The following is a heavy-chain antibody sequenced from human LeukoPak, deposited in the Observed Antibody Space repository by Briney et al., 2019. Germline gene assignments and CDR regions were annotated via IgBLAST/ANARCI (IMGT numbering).Heavy chain of an antibody. CDR1: GFTFRSYS. Sequence: PGGSLRLSCADSGFTFRSYSMNWVRQAPGKGLEWVSSISSSSKNIYYADSVKGRFTISRDNAKNSLYLQMNSLRAEDTATYYCARGLVPAAVEFDYWGQGTRVTVSS. CDR3: ARGLVPAAVEFDY. V-gene: IGHV3-21*01. CDR2: ISSSSKNI. D-gene: IGHD2-2*01. J-gene: IGHJ4*02.